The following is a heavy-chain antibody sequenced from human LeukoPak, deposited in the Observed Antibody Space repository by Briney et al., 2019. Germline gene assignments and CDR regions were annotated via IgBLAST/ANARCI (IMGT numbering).Heavy chain of an antibody. Sequence: GGSLRLSCTGSGFNFGDYGLSWVRLAPGKGLEWIGFIRRKANDGSKEYAASVKGRFTMSRDDSKGIAYLQMNGLETEDTALYYCTRADGAYDHHFFDYWGQGTQVIVSS. CDR2: IRRKANDGSK. J-gene: IGHJ4*02. CDR3: TRADGAYDHHFFDY. V-gene: IGHV3-49*04. D-gene: IGHD4-17*01. CDR1: GFNFGDYG.